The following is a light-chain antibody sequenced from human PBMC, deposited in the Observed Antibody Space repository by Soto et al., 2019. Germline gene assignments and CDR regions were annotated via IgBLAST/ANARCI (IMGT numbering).Light chain of an antibody. Sequence: QSVLTQPASVSGSPGQSITISCTGTSSDVGGYNYVSWYQQHPGKAPKLMIYEVSNRPSGVSNRFSGSKSGNTASLTISGLHAEDEADYYCSSYTSSSTRVFGTGTKPTVL. CDR3: SSYTSSSTRV. CDR1: SSDVGGYNY. J-gene: IGLJ1*01. CDR2: EVS. V-gene: IGLV2-14*01.